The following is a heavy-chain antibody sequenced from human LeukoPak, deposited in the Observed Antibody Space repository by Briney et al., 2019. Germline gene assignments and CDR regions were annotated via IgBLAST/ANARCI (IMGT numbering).Heavy chain of an antibody. J-gene: IGHJ4*02. CDR1: GGSISSGGYY. CDR3: AKVEYYDSRLPFDY. V-gene: IGHV4-61*08. D-gene: IGHD3-22*01. Sequence: SETLSLTCTVSGGSISSGGYYWRWVRQPPGKGLVWIGYIYYIGSTNYNPALKSRVTISVDTSKNQFSLKLSSVTAADTAVYYCAKVEYYDSRLPFDYWGQGTLVTVSS. CDR2: IYYIGST.